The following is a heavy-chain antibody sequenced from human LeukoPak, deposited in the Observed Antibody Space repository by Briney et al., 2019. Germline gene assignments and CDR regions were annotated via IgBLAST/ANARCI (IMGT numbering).Heavy chain of an antibody. CDR3: ARELRFLEWLPYYFDY. CDR2: ISGSGGST. J-gene: IGHJ4*02. V-gene: IGHV3-23*01. Sequence: PGGSLRLSCAASGFTFSSYAMSWVHQAPGKGLEWVSAISGSGGSTYYADSVKGRFTISRDNSKNTLYLQMNSLRAEDTAVYYCARELRFLEWLPYYFDYWGQGTLVTVSS. D-gene: IGHD3-3*01. CDR1: GFTFSSYA.